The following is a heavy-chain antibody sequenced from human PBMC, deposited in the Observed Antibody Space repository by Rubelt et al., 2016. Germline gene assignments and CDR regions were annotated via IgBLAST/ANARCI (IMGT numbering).Heavy chain of an antibody. Sequence: QVQLKQWGAGLLKPSETLSVTCAVYGGSFSGYYWTWIRQPPGKGLEWIGEINHGGSTNHNPSLKSRVTIAVDTSKNQTSRKLRSVTAADTAVYCCARASGYDYGYDYWGQGTLVTVSS. V-gene: IGHV4-34*01. CDR2: INHGGST. CDR3: ARASGYDYGYDY. D-gene: IGHD5-12*01. CDR1: GGSFSGYY. J-gene: IGHJ4*02.